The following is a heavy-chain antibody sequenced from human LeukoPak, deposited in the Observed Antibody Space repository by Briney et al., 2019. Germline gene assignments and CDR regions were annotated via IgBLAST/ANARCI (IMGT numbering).Heavy chain of an antibody. J-gene: IGHJ3*02. CDR3: ASGRNLDAFDI. V-gene: IGHV3-53*01. CDR1: GFTVSSNY. D-gene: IGHD1-1*01. CDR2: IYSGGST. Sequence: HPGGSLRLSCAASGFTVSSNYMSWVRQAPGKGLEWVSVIYSGGSTYYADSVKGRFTISRDNSKNTLYPQMNSLRAEDTAVYYCASGRNLDAFDIWGQGTMVTVSS.